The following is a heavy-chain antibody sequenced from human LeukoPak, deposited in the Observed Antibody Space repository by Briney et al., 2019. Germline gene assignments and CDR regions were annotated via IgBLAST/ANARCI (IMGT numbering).Heavy chain of an antibody. D-gene: IGHD4-17*01. J-gene: IGHJ4*02. Sequence: SETLSLTCTVSGGSINNYYWSWIRQPPGKGLEWIGYIYHSGSTYYNPSLKSRVTISVDRSKNQFSLKLSSVTAADTAVYYCAIHDYGEGVDYWGQGTLVTVSS. V-gene: IGHV4-59*04. CDR1: GGSINNYY. CDR2: IYHSGST. CDR3: AIHDYGEGVDY.